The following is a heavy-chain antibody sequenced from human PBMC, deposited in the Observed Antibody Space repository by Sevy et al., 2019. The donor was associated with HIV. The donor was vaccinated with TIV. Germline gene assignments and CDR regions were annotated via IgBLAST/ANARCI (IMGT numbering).Heavy chain of an antibody. V-gene: IGHV3-30*03. CDR2: ISYDGSNK. D-gene: IGHD1-26*01. Sequence: GGSLRLSCAASGFTFNGYGMHWVRQAPGKGLEWVAVISYDGSNKYYADSVRGRFTISRDSSKNTLYLQMNSLRPEDTAVYYCARDLEVYGGWEQTSQGMDVWGQGTTVTVSS. J-gene: IGHJ6*02. CDR1: GFTFNGYG. CDR3: ARDLEVYGGWEQTSQGMDV.